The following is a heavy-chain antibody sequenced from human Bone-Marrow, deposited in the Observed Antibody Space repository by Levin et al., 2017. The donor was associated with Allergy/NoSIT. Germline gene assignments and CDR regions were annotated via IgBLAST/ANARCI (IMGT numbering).Heavy chain of an antibody. V-gene: IGHV3-23*01. J-gene: IGHJ4*02. CDR2: ISSSGGST. CDR3: AKSLFGGLDY. CDR1: GFTFRNYA. Sequence: LSLTCAASGFTFRNYAMSWVRQAPGKGLEWVSGISSSGGSTTYADSVKGRFNISRDNSENTVYVQMNSPRVEETAVYYCAKSLFGGLDYWGQGILITVSS. D-gene: IGHD3-16*01.